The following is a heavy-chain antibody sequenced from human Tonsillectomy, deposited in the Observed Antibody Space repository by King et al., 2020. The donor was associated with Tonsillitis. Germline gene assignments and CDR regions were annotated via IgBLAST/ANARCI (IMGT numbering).Heavy chain of an antibody. V-gene: IGHV3-53*01. Sequence: QLVQSGGGLIQPGGSLRLSCAASGFTVSSNYMNWVRQAPGKGLEWVSVLFSGRSTYYADSVKGRFTIPRDNSKNMLFLQMNSRRAEDTAVYYCARGPDTATLYYFDYWGPGTLVTVSS. CDR2: LFSGRST. J-gene: IGHJ4*02. CDR3: ARGPDTATLYYFDY. D-gene: IGHD5-18*01. CDR1: GFTVSSNY.